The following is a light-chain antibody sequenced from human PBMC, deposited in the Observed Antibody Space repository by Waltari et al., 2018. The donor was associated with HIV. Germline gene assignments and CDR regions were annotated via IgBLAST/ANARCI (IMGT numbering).Light chain of an antibody. CDR1: QSVSSS. J-gene: IGKJ4*01. Sequence: EIVLTQSPATLSLSPGEGATLSCRASQSVSSSLAWYQQKPGQAPRLLIYDTSNRATGIPARFSGSGSGTDFTLTISSLEPEDFAVYYCQQRSNWPSPTFGGGTKVDIK. CDR2: DTS. V-gene: IGKV3-11*01. CDR3: QQRSNWPSPT.